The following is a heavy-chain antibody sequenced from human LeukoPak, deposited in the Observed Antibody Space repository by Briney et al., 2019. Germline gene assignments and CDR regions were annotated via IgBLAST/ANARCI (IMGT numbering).Heavy chain of an antibody. D-gene: IGHD3-22*01. V-gene: IGHV3-15*01. J-gene: IGHJ4*02. CDR3: TTEYNFDSSAYYMYSFDF. CDR2: IKSKTDGGTT. Sequence: GGSLRLSCAASGFTFSNAWMSWVRQAPGKGLEWFGRIKSKTDGGTTDYAAPVKGRFTISRDDSKNTLYLQMNSLKSEDTAVYYCTTEYNFDSSAYYMYSFDFWGQGTLVTVSS. CDR1: GFTFSNAW.